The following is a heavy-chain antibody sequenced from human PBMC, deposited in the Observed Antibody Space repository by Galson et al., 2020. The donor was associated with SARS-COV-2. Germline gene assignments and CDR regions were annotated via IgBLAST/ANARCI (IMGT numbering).Heavy chain of an antibody. J-gene: IGHJ4*02. D-gene: IGHD6-19*01. V-gene: IGHV4-34*01. CDR2: INHSGST. CDR1: GGSFSGYY. Sequence: SETLSLTCAVYGGSFSGYYWSWIRQPPGKGLEWIGEINHSGSTNYNPSLKSRVTISVDTSKNQFSLKLSSVTAADTAVYYCARGDVVAVAGYYFDYWGQGTLVTVSS. CDR3: ARGDVVAVAGYYFDY.